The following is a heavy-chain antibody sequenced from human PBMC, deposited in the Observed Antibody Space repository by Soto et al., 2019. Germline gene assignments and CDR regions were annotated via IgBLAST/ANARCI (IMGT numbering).Heavy chain of an antibody. CDR1: GFTFSGSA. Sequence: GGSLRLSCAASGFTFSGSAMHWVRQASGKGLEWVGRIRSKANSYATAYAASVKGRFTISRDDSKNTAYLQMNSLKTEDTAVYYCTNGYSYGYGGPDYYYYYGMDVWGQGTTVTVSS. J-gene: IGHJ6*02. CDR3: TNGYSYGYGGPDYYYYYGMDV. CDR2: IRSKANSYAT. V-gene: IGHV3-73*01. D-gene: IGHD5-18*01.